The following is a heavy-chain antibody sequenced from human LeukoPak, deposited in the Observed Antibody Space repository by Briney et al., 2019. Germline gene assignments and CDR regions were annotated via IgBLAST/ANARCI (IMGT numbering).Heavy chain of an antibody. CDR2: INPNSGGT. V-gene: IGHV1-2*02. Sequence: ASVKVSCKASGYTFTGYYMHWVRQAPGQGLEWMGWINPNSGGTNYAQKFQGRVTMTRDTSISTAYMELSRLRSDDTAVYYCARGDIVVVPAATLFDYWGQGTLVTASS. CDR3: ARGDIVVVPAATLFDY. CDR1: GYTFTGYY. J-gene: IGHJ4*02. D-gene: IGHD2-2*01.